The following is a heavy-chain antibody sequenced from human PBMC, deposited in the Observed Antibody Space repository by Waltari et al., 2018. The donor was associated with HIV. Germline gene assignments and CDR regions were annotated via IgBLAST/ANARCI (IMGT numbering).Heavy chain of an antibody. J-gene: IGHJ6*03. V-gene: IGHV3-30*01. CDR3: AREGLPFYYYYYMDV. Sequence: ASSGFTFSSYIMHWVRQAPGKGLEWVAIISYDGSNENYADSVRGRFTISRVNSKNTLYLRMNNLRAEDTAVYYCAREGLPFYYYYYMDVWGQGTTVTVSS. CDR1: GFTFSSYI. CDR2: ISYDGSNE.